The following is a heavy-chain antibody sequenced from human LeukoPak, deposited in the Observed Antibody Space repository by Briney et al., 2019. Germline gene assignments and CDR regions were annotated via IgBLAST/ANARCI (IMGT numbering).Heavy chain of an antibody. CDR1: GGSISSYF. J-gene: IGHJ6*02. D-gene: IGHD2-21*02. V-gene: IGHV4-4*07. Sequence: SETLSLTCSVSGGSISSYFWSWIRQPAGKGLEWIGRIYISGSTNYNPSLKSRVTMSVDTSKNQFSLKLSSVTAADTAVYYCARDCGGDCSHYYYYGMDVWGQGTTVTVSS. CDR2: IYISGST. CDR3: ARDCGGDCSHYYYYGMDV.